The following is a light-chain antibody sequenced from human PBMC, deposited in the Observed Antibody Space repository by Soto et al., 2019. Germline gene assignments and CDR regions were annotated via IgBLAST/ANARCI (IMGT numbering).Light chain of an antibody. J-gene: IGKJ1*01. Sequence: DIQMTQSPSTLSASVGDRVTITCRASQSISSWLDWYQQKPGKAPKLLIYKASSLESGVPSRFSGSGSGTEFTLTISSLQPDDFATYYCQQYNSYSQTFGQGTKVDIK. CDR3: QQYNSYSQT. CDR1: QSISSW. V-gene: IGKV1-5*03. CDR2: KAS.